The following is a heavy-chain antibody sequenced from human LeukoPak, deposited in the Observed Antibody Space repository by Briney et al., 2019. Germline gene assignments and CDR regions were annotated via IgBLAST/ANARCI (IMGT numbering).Heavy chain of an antibody. Sequence: PGGSLTLSCAASGFTLSSYAMSWLRQAPGKGLAGVSAISGRGGSTYYADSVKGRFTISRDNSKNTLYLQMNSLRAEDTAVYYCAKYGCTNGVCYLIDYWGQGTLVTVSS. J-gene: IGHJ4*02. D-gene: IGHD2-8*01. CDR2: ISGRGGST. CDR1: GFTLSSYA. V-gene: IGHV3-23*01. CDR3: AKYGCTNGVCYLIDY.